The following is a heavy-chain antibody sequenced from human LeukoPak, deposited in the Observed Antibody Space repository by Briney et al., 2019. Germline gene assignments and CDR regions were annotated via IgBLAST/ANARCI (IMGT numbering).Heavy chain of an antibody. CDR2: IWFDGSNK. D-gene: IGHD6-13*01. V-gene: IGHV3-33*07. CDR3: ARSDCSSCYLGVWYFFDY. Sequence: TGGSLRLSCEASGFTFSAYAMTWVRQAPGKGLEWVAVIWFDGSNKYYADSVKGRFTISRDNSKNTLFLQMNSLRVEDTAVYYCARSDCSSCYLGVWYFFDYWGQGSLVSVSS. J-gene: IGHJ4*02. CDR1: GFTFSAYA.